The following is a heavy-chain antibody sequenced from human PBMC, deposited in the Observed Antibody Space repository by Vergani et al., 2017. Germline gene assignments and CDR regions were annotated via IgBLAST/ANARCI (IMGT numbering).Heavy chain of an antibody. CDR1: GGSISSSSYY. J-gene: IGHJ4*02. CDR3: AREAYYDYVWGSYRIKGDYFDY. CDR2: IYYSGST. V-gene: IGHV4-39*02. D-gene: IGHD3-16*02. Sequence: QLQLQESGPGLVKPSETLSLTCTVSGGSISSSSYYWGWIRQPPGKGLEWIGSIYYSGSTYYNPSLKSRVTISVDTSKNQFSLKLSSVTAADTAVYYCAREAYYDYVWGSYRIKGDYFDYWGQGTLVTVSS.